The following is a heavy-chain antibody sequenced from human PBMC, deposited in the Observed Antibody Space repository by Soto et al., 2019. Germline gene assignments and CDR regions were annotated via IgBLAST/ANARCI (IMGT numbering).Heavy chain of an antibody. Sequence: SETLSLTSTVAGDSINSVDHYLSWIRQPPGKGLEWMGYIYHSGSTHYNPSLNSRLTISIDTSTNRFSLNLTSVTAADTAVYFCARLRWETENNWFDPWGQGALVTVSS. D-gene: IGHD1-26*01. J-gene: IGHJ5*02. CDR1: GDSINSVDHY. CDR3: ARLRWETENNWFDP. V-gene: IGHV4-30-4*01. CDR2: IYHSGST.